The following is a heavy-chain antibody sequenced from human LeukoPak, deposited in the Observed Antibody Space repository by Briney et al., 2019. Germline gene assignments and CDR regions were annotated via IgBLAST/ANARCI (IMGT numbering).Heavy chain of an antibody. CDR3: AKFSSSSWSIYNWFDP. V-gene: IGHV3-21*01. CDR2: ISSSSSYI. D-gene: IGHD6-13*01. J-gene: IGHJ5*02. Sequence: GGSLRLSCAASGFTFSSYSMNWVRQAPGKGLEWVSSISSSSSYIYYADSVKGRFTISRDNAKNSLYLQMNSLRAEDTAVYYCAKFSSSSWSIYNWFDPWGQGTLVTVSS. CDR1: GFTFSSYS.